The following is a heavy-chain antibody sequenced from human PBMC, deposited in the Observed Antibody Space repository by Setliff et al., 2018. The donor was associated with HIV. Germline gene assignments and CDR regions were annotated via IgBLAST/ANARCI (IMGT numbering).Heavy chain of an antibody. CDR1: GGSISSGSYY. V-gene: IGHV4-61*09. Sequence: SETLSLTCTVSGGSISSGSYYWSWIRQPAGKGLEWIGHIYTSGRTNYNPSLKSRVTISVDTSKNQSSLKLTSVTAADAAVYYCTGDYNSGSNRFDYWGQGTPVTV. J-gene: IGHJ4*02. CDR3: TGDYNSGSNRFDY. D-gene: IGHD3-10*01. CDR2: IYTSGRT.